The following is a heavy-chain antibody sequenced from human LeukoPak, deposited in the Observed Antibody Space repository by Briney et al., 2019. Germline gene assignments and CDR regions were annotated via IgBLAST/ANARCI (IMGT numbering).Heavy chain of an antibody. J-gene: IGHJ5*02. D-gene: IGHD6-13*01. V-gene: IGHV4-59*01. CDR3: ARGAPYSSSWYR. CDR1: GGSISSYY. Sequence: SETLSLTCTVSGGSISSYYWSWIRQPPGKGLEWIGYIYYSGSTNYNPSLKSRVTISVDTSKNQFSLKLSSVTAADTAVYYCARGAPYSSSWYRWGQGTLVTVSS. CDR2: IYYSGST.